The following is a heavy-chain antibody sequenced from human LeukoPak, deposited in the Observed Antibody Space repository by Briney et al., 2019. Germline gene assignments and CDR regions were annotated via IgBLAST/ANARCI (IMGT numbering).Heavy chain of an antibody. CDR2: IFSSGNT. D-gene: IGHD3-16*01. Sequence: SETLSLTCTVSGGSINSYYWSWIRQPAGKGLEWIGRIFSSGNTIYNPSLQSRVTMSVDTSKNQFSLRLNSVTAADTAVYYCARSPHRLIGHWFDPWVQGTLVTVSS. J-gene: IGHJ5*02. CDR1: GGSINSYY. CDR3: ARSPHRLIGHWFDP. V-gene: IGHV4-4*07.